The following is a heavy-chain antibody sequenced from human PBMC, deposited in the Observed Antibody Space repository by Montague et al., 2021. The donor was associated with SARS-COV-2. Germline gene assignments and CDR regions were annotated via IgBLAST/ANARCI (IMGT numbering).Heavy chain of an antibody. D-gene: IGHD3-3*01. CDR2: IDHSGNT. Sequence: SETLSLTCAVSGGSFSTYYWAWIRQPPGKGLEWIGNIDHSGNTNYNPSLKSRVSISIDTSSNQFSLYLTSVTAADAAVYYCARGQTVLEWIWYGMDVWGPGTTVTVSS. CDR1: GGSFSTYY. CDR3: ARGQTVLEWIWYGMDV. V-gene: IGHV4-34*01. J-gene: IGHJ6*02.